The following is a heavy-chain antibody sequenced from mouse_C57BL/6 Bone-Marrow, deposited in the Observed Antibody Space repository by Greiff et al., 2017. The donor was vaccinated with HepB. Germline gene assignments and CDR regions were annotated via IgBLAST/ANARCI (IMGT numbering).Heavy chain of an antibody. J-gene: IGHJ1*03. CDR1: GYTFTSYG. D-gene: IGHD1-1*01. Sequence: VQLQQSGAELARPGASVKLSCKASGYTFTSYGISWVKQRTGQGLEWIGEIYPRSGNTYYNEKFKGKATLTADKSSSTAYMERRSLTSEDSAVYCWASPLITTVVATSYWYFDVWGTGTTVTVSS. CDR2: IYPRSGNT. CDR3: ASPLITTVVATSYWYFDV. V-gene: IGHV1-81*01.